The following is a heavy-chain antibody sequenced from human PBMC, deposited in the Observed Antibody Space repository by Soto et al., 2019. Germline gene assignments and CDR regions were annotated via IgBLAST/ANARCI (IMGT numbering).Heavy chain of an antibody. Sequence: QVQLQESGPGLVKPSQTLTLTCSVSGGSISSDNYFWSWIRQPPGKGLEWIGYIFYSGSAHYNPSLKSRFTISVDTSKNQFSLDLFSETAADTAMYYCAREVIPAATLGSDAFDIWGQGTMVTVSS. D-gene: IGHD3-16*02. J-gene: IGHJ3*02. CDR2: IFYSGSA. V-gene: IGHV4-30-4*01. CDR1: GGSISSDNYF. CDR3: AREVIPAATLGSDAFDI.